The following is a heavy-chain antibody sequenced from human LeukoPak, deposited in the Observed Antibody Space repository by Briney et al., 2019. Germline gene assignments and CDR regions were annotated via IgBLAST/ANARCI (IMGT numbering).Heavy chain of an antibody. Sequence: SGGSLRLSCAASGFTFSNAWMSWVRQAPGKGLEWVGRIKSKTDGGTTDYAAPVKGRFTISRDDSKNTLYLQMNSLKTEDTAVYYCTPARYYDSSGYYYQDYWGQGTLVTVSS. D-gene: IGHD3-22*01. V-gene: IGHV3-15*01. CDR1: GFTFSNAW. CDR3: TPARYYDSSGYYYQDY. CDR2: IKSKTDGGTT. J-gene: IGHJ4*02.